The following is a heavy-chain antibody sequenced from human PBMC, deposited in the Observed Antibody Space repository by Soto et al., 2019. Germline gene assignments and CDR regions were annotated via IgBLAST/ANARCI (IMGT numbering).Heavy chain of an antibody. V-gene: IGHV2-70*04. J-gene: IGHJ6*02. CDR1: GFSLSTSGMR. CDR3: ARIRAFDYGMDV. Sequence: GSGPTLVNPTQTLTLTCTFSGFSLSTSGMRVSWIRQPPGKALEWLARIDWDDDKFYSTSLKTRLTISNDTSKNQVVLTMTNMDPVDTATYYCARIRAFDYGMDVWGQGTTVTVSS. CDR2: IDWDDDK.